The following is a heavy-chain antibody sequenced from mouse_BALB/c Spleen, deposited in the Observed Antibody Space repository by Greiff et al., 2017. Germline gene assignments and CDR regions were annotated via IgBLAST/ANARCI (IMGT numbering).Heavy chain of an antibody. CDR2: ISSGGGST. J-gene: IGHJ3*01. CDR3: ARGPAWFAY. V-gene: IGHV5-12-1*01. Sequence: EVHLVESGGGLVKPGGSLKLSCAASGFAFSSYDMSWVRQTPEKRLEWVAYISSGGGSTYYPDNVKGRFTISRDNAKNTLYLQMSSLKSEDTAMYYCARGPAWFAYWGQGTLVTVSA. CDR1: GFAFSSYD.